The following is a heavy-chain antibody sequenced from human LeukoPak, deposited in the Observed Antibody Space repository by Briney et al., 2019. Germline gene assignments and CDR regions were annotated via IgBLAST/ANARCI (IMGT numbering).Heavy chain of an antibody. CDR2: IRYDGNDK. Sequence: GGSLRLSCAASGFTFSSYGMHWVRQAPGKGLEWVALIRYDGNDKFYAGSVKGRFAISRDNSKNTLYLQMNSLRPEDTAVYYCAKLVYDTVDYWGQGTLVTVSS. CDR3: AKLVYDTVDY. D-gene: IGHD2-8*01. V-gene: IGHV3-30*02. CDR1: GFTFSSYG. J-gene: IGHJ4*02.